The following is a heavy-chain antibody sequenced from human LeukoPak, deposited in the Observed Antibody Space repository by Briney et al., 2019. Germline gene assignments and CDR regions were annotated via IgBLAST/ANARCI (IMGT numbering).Heavy chain of an antibody. Sequence: SETLSLTCTVSGGSISSYYWSWIRQPAGKGLEWIGRIYTSGSTNYNPSLKSRVTMSVDTSKNQFSLKLSSVTAADTAVYYCAGDDSGWSYYYYGMDVWGQGTTVTVSS. V-gene: IGHV4-4*07. D-gene: IGHD6-19*01. CDR1: GGSISSYY. CDR2: IYTSGST. J-gene: IGHJ6*02. CDR3: AGDDSGWSYYYYGMDV.